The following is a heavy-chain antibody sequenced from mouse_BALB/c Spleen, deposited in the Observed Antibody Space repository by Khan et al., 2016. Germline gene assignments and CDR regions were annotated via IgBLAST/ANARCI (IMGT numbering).Heavy chain of an antibody. V-gene: IGHV1S135*01. J-gene: IGHJ4*01. D-gene: IGHD1-1*01. Sequence: VQLQQSGPELMMPGASVKISCKASGYSFTSYYMHWVKQSHGKSLEWIGYIDPFNGGTSYNQKFKGKATLTVDKFSSTAHMHLSSLTSEDSAVYHGASSTQSFYAMGYWGQGTSVTVSS. CDR1: GYSFTSYY. CDR3: ASSTQSFYAMGY. CDR2: IDPFNGGT.